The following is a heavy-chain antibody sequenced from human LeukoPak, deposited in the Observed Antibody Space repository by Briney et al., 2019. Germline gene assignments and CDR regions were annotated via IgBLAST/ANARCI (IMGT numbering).Heavy chain of an antibody. CDR2: ISAYNANT. J-gene: IGHJ6*02. CDR1: RYTLTSYG. CDR3: ARVGDIAAAGTFGGMDV. D-gene: IGHD6-13*01. V-gene: IGHV1-18*01. Sequence: ASVKVSCKPSRYTLTSYGISWERQAPAPGLESMGWISAYNANTNHAQTLHGTATPTTHTPTTTAYMELRSLRSDDTAVYYCARVGDIAAAGTFGGMDVWGQGTTVTVSS.